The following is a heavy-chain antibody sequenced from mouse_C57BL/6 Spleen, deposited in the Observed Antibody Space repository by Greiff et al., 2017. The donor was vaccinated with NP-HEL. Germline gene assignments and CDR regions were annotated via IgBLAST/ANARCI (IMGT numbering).Heavy chain of an antibody. D-gene: IGHD2-4*01. CDR1: GFTFSDYG. V-gene: IGHV5-15*01. J-gene: IGHJ2*01. Sequence: EVKLVESGGGLVQPGGSLKLSCAASGFTFSDYGMAWVRQAPRKGPEWVAFISNLAYSIYYADTVTGRFTISRENAKNTLYLEMSSLRSEDTAMYYCARQGIYYDYVYFDYWGQGTTLTVSS. CDR3: ARQGIYYDYVYFDY. CDR2: ISNLAYSI.